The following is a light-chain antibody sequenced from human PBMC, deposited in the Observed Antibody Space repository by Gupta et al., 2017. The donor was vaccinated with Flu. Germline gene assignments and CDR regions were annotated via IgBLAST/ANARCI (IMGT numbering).Light chain of an antibody. Sequence: DIVLTQSPGTLSLSPGDRATLSCRASQSIERNYLAWYQQKPGQPPRLLIYGASRRDTGIPDRFSGSGSGKDFSLIISRRESEDFAVYYCQQYGNSPQVTFGGGTKVDIK. V-gene: IGKV3-20*01. CDR3: QQYGNSPQVT. J-gene: IGKJ4*01. CDR2: GAS. CDR1: QSIERNY.